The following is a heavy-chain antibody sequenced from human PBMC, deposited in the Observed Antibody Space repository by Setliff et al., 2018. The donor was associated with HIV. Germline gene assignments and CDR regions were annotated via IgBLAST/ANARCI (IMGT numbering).Heavy chain of an antibody. Sequence: ASVKVSCKASGYTFTSYDINWVRQATGQGLEWMGLIDPDRGETVYAEKFQGRVTITADRSKDIAYMKLSSLRSEDTAIYYCAWGTQRPIDSWGQGTLVTVSS. CDR1: GYTFTSYD. CDR3: AWGTQRPIDS. V-gene: IGHV1-8*02. D-gene: IGHD3-16*01. J-gene: IGHJ4*02. CDR2: IDPDRGET.